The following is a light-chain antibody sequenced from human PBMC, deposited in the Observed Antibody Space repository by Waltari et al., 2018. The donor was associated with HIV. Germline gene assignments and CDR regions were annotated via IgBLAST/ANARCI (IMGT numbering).Light chain of an antibody. J-gene: IGLJ3*02. CDR3: VLYMGSGLWV. CDR1: PGSVSPSYY. Sequence: QTVVTQEPSFSVSPGGTVHLPCDLSPGSVSPSYYPSWYQQTPGQAPRTLIHSTNTRSSGVPDRFSGSIVGNKAALTITGAQADDESDYYCVLYMGSGLWVFGGGTKLTVL. CDR2: STN. V-gene: IGLV8-61*01.